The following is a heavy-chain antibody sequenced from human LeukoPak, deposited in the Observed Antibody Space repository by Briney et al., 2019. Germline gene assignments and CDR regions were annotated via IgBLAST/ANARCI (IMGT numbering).Heavy chain of an antibody. V-gene: IGHV3-23*01. CDR3: AKDGYCSGGSCYPGRNYFDY. J-gene: IGHJ4*02. Sequence: GGSLRLSCAASGFTFSSYAMSWVRQAPGKGLEWVSAISGSGGSTYYADSVKGRFTISRDNFKNTLYLQMNSLRAEDTAVYYCAKDGYCSGGSCYPGRNYFDYWGQGTLVTVSS. D-gene: IGHD2-15*01. CDR1: GFTFSSYA. CDR2: ISGSGGST.